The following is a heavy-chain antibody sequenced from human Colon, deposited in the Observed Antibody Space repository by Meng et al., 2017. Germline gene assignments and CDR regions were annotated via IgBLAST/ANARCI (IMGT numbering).Heavy chain of an antibody. V-gene: IGHV4-4*02. CDR1: GASVSVNSY. D-gene: IGHD4-23*01. J-gene: IGHJ4*02. CDR3: ARHGGYYQDF. CDR2: IDHRGSA. Sequence: QVQLPGSGPGLVKPSETLSLACPVSGASVSVNSYWSWVRQPPGRGLEWIGQIDHRGSAYYRPSLNSRVTMSLDKSRNQFSLRLTSVTAADTAVYYCARHGGYYQDFWGQGTLVTVSS.